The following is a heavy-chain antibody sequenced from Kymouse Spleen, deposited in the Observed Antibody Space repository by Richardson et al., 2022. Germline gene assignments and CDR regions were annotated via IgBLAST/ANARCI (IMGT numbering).Heavy chain of an antibody. V-gene: IGHV4-34*01. CDR2: INHSGST. J-gene: IGHJ6*02. D-gene: IGHD2-2*02. CDR3: ARGIVVVPAAPYYYYYGMDV. Sequence: QVQLQQWGAGLLKPSETLSLTCAVYGGSFSGYYWSWIRQPPGKGLEWIGEINHSGSTNYNPSLKSRVTISVDTSKNQFSLKLSSVTAADTAVYYCARGIVVVPAAPYYYYYGMDVWGQGTTVTVSS. CDR1: GGSFSGYY.